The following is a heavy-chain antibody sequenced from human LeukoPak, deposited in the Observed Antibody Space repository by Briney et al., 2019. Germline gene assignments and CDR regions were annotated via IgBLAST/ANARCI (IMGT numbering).Heavy chain of an antibody. CDR1: GGSISSYY. J-gene: IGHJ5*02. D-gene: IGHD3-22*01. V-gene: IGHV4-59*01. Sequence: SETLSLTCTVSGGSISSYYWSWIRQPPGKGLEWIGYIYYSGSTNYNPSLKSRVTISVDTSKNQFSLKLSSVTAADTAVYYCARVFRPQWSFRPPLGFDPWGQGTLVTVSS. CDR2: IYYSGST. CDR3: ARVFRPQWSFRPPLGFDP.